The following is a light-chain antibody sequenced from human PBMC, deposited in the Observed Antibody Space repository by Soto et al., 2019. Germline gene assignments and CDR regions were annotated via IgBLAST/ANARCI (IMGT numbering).Light chain of an antibody. J-gene: IGKJ1*01. CDR2: IAS. CDR3: QQYGTSPWT. V-gene: IGKV3-20*01. CDR1: QSISSNY. Sequence: IVLTQSPGTLSLFAGERATLSCRATQSISSNYLAWYQQKPAQAPRLLIYIASRRATGIPDRFSGSGSGTDFTLTISRLEPEYSALYYCQQYGTSPWTFGQGTKVEIQ.